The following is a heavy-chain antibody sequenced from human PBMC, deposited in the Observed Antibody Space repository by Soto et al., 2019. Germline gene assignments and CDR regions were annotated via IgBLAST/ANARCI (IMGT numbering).Heavy chain of an antibody. CDR3: TTSLLWFGELPPPGY. Sequence: EVPLVESGGGLVKPGGSLRLSCAASGFTFSNAWMSWVRQAPGKGLEWVGRIKSKTDGGTTDYAAPVKGRFTISRDDSKNTLYLQMNSLKTEDTAVYYCTTSLLWFGELPPPGYWGQGTLVTVSS. CDR2: IKSKTDGGTT. V-gene: IGHV3-15*01. D-gene: IGHD3-10*01. J-gene: IGHJ4*02. CDR1: GFTFSNAW.